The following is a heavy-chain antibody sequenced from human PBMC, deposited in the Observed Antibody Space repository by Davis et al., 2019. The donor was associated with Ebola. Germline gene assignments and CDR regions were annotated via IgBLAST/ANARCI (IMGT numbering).Heavy chain of an antibody. CDR3: ARGYRRYYDQRYGLDV. CDR2: IYYSGNT. D-gene: IGHD3-3*01. J-gene: IGHJ6*02. CDR1: GGSIISGGYY. Sequence: MPSETLSLTCTVSGGSIISGGYYWNWIRQHPGKGLEWIGYIYYSGNTYYNPSLRSRVTISVDTSKNQFSLKLSSVTAADTAVYYCARGYRRYYDQRYGLDVWGQGTTVTVSS. V-gene: IGHV4-31*03.